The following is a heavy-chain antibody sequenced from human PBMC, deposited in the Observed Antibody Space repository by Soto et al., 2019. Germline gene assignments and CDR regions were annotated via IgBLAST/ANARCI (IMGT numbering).Heavy chain of an antibody. J-gene: IGHJ4*02. CDR1: GGSISSYY. Sequence: SETLSLTCTVSGGSISSYYWSWIRQPPGKGLEWIGYIYYDGNTYYNPSLKSRVAISLDTSKNQFSLRLNSVTAADTAVYYCARSSIEPRVFMYPFDSWGQGTLVTVSS. CDR3: ARSSIEPRVFMYPFDS. CDR2: IYYDGNT. V-gene: IGHV4-59*04. D-gene: IGHD6-6*01.